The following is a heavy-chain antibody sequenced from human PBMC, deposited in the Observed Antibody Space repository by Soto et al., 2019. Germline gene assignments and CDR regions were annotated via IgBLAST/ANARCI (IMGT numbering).Heavy chain of an antibody. CDR3: ARLPAASQTPGTNYGMDV. V-gene: IGHV4-31*03. CDR1: GGSISSGGYY. D-gene: IGHD2-2*01. CDR2: IYYSGST. Sequence: QVQLQESGPGLVKPSQTLSLTCTVSGGSISSGGYYWSWIRQHPGKGLEWIGYIYYSGSTYYNPSLTRRVTTSVDTSKNQFSLKLSSVTAADTAVYYCARLPAASQTPGTNYGMDVWGQGTTVTVSS. J-gene: IGHJ6*02.